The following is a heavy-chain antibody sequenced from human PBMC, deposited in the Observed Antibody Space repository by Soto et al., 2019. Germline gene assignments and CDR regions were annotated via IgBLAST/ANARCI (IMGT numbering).Heavy chain of an antibody. V-gene: IGHV2-5*01. J-gene: IGHJ4*02. CDR1: GFSLNTRGVG. CDR3: VHRMLAGRQIDF. Sequence: QITLRASGPTLVRPTQTLTLTCTFSGFSLNTRGVGVGWIRQPPGKALEWLAFIYWNADKRYTSSLNNRLTITGECSENQVVLELTDMDPVDTATYYCVHRMLAGRQIDFWGRGTLVTVSS. D-gene: IGHD3-10*02. CDR2: IYWNADK.